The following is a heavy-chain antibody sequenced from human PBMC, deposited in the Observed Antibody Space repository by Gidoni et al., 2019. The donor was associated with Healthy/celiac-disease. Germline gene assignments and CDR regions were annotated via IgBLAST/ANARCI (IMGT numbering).Heavy chain of an antibody. J-gene: IGHJ4*02. CDR2: INPNSGGT. Sequence: QVQLVQSGAEVKKPGASVKVSCKASGYPFTGYYMHWVRQAPGQGLEWMGWINPNSGGTNYAQKFQGWVTMTRDTSISTAYMELSRLRSDDTAVYYCARDRVAGSGWYYFDYWGQGTLVTVSS. CDR3: ARDRVAGSGWYYFDY. V-gene: IGHV1-2*04. D-gene: IGHD6-19*01. CDR1: GYPFTGYY.